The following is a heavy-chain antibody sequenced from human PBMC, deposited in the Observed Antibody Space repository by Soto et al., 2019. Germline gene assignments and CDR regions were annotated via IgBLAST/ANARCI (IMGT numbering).Heavy chain of an antibody. J-gene: IGHJ5*02. V-gene: IGHV3-15*01. D-gene: IGHD2-15*01. CDR3: TTDGVVAATAGWFDP. CDR2: IKSKTDGGTT. CDR1: GFTFSNAW. Sequence: EVQLVESGGGLVKPGGSLRLSCAASGFTFSNAWMSWVRQAPGKGLEWVGRIKSKTDGGTTDYAAPVKGRFTISRDDSKNTLYLQMNSLKTEDTAVYYCTTDGVVAATAGWFDPWGQGTLVTVSS.